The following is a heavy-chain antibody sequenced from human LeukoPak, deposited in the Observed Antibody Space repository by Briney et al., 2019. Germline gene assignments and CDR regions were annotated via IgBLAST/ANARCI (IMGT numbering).Heavy chain of an antibody. CDR3: ARVKFVRATTRGDYFDY. Sequence: SETLSLTCAVSGGSISSGGYSWSWIRQPPGKGLEWIGYIYYSGSTYYNPSLKSRVTISVDTSKNQFSLKLSSVTAADTAVYYCARVKFVRATTRGDYFDYWGQGTLVTVSS. J-gene: IGHJ4*02. D-gene: IGHD5-12*01. CDR1: GGSISSGGYS. V-gene: IGHV4-30-4*07. CDR2: IYYSGST.